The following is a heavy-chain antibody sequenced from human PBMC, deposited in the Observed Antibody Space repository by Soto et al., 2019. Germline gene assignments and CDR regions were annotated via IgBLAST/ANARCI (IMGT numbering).Heavy chain of an antibody. CDR3: ARGGGWGTYYFDSSGYRRGDV. CDR1: GYNFNTYW. J-gene: IGHJ6*02. Sequence: PGESLKISCKGSGYNFNTYWIGWVRQPPGKGLEWMGIIYPDDSDTKYSPSFQGQVTISADRSDSTAYLQWSSLKASDTAVYYCARGGGWGTYYFDSSGYRRGDVWGQRTTVTVSS. CDR2: IYPDDSDT. D-gene: IGHD3-22*01. V-gene: IGHV5-51*01.